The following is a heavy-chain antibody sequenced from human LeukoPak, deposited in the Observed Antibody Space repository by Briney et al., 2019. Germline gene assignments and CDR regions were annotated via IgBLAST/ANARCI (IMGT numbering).Heavy chain of an antibody. CDR2: IIPIFGTA. Sequence: GASVKVSCKASGGTFSSYAISWVRQAPGQGLEWMGGIIPIFGTANYAQKFQGRVTITADESTSTACMELSSLRSEDTAVYYCARDGPWDFWSGYQEGGAFDIWGQGTMVTVSS. CDR1: GGTFSSYA. D-gene: IGHD3-3*01. CDR3: ARDGPWDFWSGYQEGGAFDI. V-gene: IGHV1-69*13. J-gene: IGHJ3*02.